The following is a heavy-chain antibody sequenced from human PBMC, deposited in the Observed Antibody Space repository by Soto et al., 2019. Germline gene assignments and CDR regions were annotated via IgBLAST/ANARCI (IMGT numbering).Heavy chain of an antibody. CDR1: CGSMTSCALY. D-gene: IGHD1-1*01. CDR3: ARELPQRQGRNMDV. Sequence: SESLSLTCAVSCGSMTSCALYWTWNRHRPGEGLEWFGYINHRGSLYYNPSLKSRVSMSVDTSKNQFSLNLSYVNAADTAVYYCARELPQRQGRNMDVWGQGTTVTVSS. J-gene: IGHJ6*02. CDR2: INHRGSL. V-gene: IGHV4-31*11.